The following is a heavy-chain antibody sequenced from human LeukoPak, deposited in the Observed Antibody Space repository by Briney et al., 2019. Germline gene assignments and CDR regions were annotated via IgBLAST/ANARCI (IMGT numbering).Heavy chain of an antibody. CDR3: ARLHYYGSGSYSARKYYYYYGMDV. V-gene: IGHV3-7*01. CDR2: IKTDGSEK. D-gene: IGHD3-10*01. J-gene: IGHJ6*02. CDR1: GFTFSNYW. Sequence: PGGSLRLSCEGSGFTFSNYWMGWVRQAPGKGLQWVANIKTDGSEKYYVDSVKGRFTISRDNAKNSLYLQMNSLRAEDTAVYYCARLHYYGSGSYSARKYYYYYGMDVWGQGTTVTVSS.